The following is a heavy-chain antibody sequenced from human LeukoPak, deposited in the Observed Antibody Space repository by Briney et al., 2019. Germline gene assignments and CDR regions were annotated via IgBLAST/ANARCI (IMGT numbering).Heavy chain of an antibody. Sequence: TSETLSLTCTVSGGSISSSSYYWGCIRQPPGKGLEWIGEINHSGSTNYNPSLKSRVTISVDTSKHQFSLKLSSVTAADTAVYYCARVGELLWFGESSPFDYWGQGTLVTVSS. V-gene: IGHV4-39*07. CDR2: INHSGST. D-gene: IGHD3-10*01. CDR3: ARVGELLWFGESSPFDY. CDR1: GGSISSSSYY. J-gene: IGHJ4*02.